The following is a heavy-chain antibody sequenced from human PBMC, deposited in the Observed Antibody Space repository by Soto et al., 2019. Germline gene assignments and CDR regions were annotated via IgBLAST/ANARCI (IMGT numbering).Heavy chain of an antibody. J-gene: IGHJ6*03. CDR2: IRAKPKHDAT. CDR3: TAALEYCSGGTGYYFYYHMDV. V-gene: IGHV3-73*01. D-gene: IGHD2-15*01. CDR1: GFTFGDSA. Sequence: EVHLVESGGGLVQPGGSLTLSCAASGFTFGDSAIHWVRQASGKGLEWVGRIRAKPKHDATSYGDSVKGRFTISRDDSKNTAYLHMNRLKPEDRAVYFCTAALEYCSGGTGYYFYYHMDVWGKGTTVAVSS.